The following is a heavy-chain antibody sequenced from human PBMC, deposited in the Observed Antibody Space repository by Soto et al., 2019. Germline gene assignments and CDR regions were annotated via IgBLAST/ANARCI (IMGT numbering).Heavy chain of an antibody. V-gene: IGHV3-7*01. J-gene: IGHJ3*02. CDR2: IKQDGSDR. D-gene: IGHD4-17*01. CDR3: ATLSYGRLRYFEN. Sequence: PVGSLRLSCAFPKFTYGDYWMSCVRHSPGKGLEWISNIKQDGSDRNYADSVKGRFTNSRDNADNSMYLQMNSLRVEDTAVYYCATLSYGRLRYFENWGQGALVRVSS. CDR1: KFTYGDYW.